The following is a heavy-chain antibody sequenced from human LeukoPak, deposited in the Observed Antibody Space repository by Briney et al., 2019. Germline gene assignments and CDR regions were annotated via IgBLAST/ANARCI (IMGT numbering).Heavy chain of an antibody. Sequence: ASVKVSCKASGYTFTGYYMHWVQQAPGQGLEWMGWINPNSGGTNYAQKFQGRVTMTRDTSISTAYMELSRLRSDDTAVYYCARDAEVCSSTSCYRYYYYGMDVWGQGTTVTVSS. CDR3: ARDAEVCSSTSCYRYYYYGMDV. V-gene: IGHV1-2*02. D-gene: IGHD2-2*02. CDR2: INPNSGGT. J-gene: IGHJ6*02. CDR1: GYTFTGYY.